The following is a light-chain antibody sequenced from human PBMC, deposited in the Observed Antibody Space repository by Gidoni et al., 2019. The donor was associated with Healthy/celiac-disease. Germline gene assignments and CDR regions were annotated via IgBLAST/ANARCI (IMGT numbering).Light chain of an antibody. Sequence: EIVMTQSPATLSVSPGERATLSCRASQSVSSNLDWYQQQPGQAHTLLIYGASTRATGIPARFSGSGSGTEFTLTISSLQSEDFEVCYCQQYNNWLTFGGGTKVEIK. CDR2: GAS. CDR3: QQYNNWLT. V-gene: IGKV3-15*01. J-gene: IGKJ4*01. CDR1: QSVSSN.